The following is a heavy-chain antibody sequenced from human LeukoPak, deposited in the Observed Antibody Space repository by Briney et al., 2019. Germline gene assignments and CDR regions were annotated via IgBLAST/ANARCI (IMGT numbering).Heavy chain of an antibody. CDR1: GYTFTGYY. V-gene: IGHV1-2*02. J-gene: IGHJ4*02. CDR3: ARGKVVTMVRGVIITYFDY. D-gene: IGHD3-10*01. CDR2: INPNSGGT. Sequence: ASVKVSCKASGYTFTGYYMHWARQAPGQGLEWMGWINPNSGGTNYAQKFQGRVTMTRDTSTSTVYMELSSLRSEDTAVYYCARGKVVTMVRGVIITYFDYWGQGTLVTVSS.